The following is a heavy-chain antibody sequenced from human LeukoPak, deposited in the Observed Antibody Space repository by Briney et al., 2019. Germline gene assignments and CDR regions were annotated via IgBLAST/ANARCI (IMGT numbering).Heavy chain of an antibody. D-gene: IGHD3-10*01. CDR2: ISPNSGGT. CDR1: GYTFIAYY. V-gene: IGHV1-2*02. Sequence: GASVKVSCNVSGYTFIAYYIHWVRQAPGQGLEWMGWISPNSGGTQYAQKFQGSVTMTRDRSISTAYMELSGLKPDDTAVFYCARDGYYGSGIHYRRYFEYWGQGTLVTVSS. CDR3: ARDGYYGSGIHYRRYFEY. J-gene: IGHJ4*02.